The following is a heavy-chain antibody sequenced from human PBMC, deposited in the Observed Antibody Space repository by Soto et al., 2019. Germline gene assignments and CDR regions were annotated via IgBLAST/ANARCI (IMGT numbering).Heavy chain of an antibody. CDR2: IYWNDDN. Sequence: QITLKESGPTLVKPTQTLTLTCTFSGFSLSSRAVGVGWIRQPPGKALEWLALIYWNDDNHYSPSLKSRLTITKDTAKNQVVLTMTDMDPVDTATYYCAHGSGWWFDHWGQGTLVTVSS. CDR3: AHGSGWWFDH. J-gene: IGHJ5*02. CDR1: GFSLSSRAVG. V-gene: IGHV2-5*01. D-gene: IGHD2-15*01.